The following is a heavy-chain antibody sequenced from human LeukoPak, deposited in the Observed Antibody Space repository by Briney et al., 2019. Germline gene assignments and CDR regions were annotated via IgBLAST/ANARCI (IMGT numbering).Heavy chain of an antibody. CDR2: IKSKTDGGTT. CDR3: TTDRLLRYDFWSGYYEPPGVDV. CDR1: GFTFSNAW. D-gene: IGHD3-3*01. V-gene: IGHV3-15*01. J-gene: IGHJ6*04. Sequence: PGGSLRLSCAASGFTFSNAWVSWVRQAPGKGLEWVGRIKSKTDGGTTDYAAPVKGRFTISRDDSRNTLYLQMNSLKTEDTAVYYCTTDRLLRYDFWSGYYEPPGVDVWGKGTTVTVSS.